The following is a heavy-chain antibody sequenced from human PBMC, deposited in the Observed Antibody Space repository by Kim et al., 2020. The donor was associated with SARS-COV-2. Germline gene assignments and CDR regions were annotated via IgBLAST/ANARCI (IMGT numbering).Heavy chain of an antibody. V-gene: IGHV3-7*03. Sequence: NYGDAVKGRFTISGDNAKNSLYLQMNSLGAEDTAVYYCARVRMATILGYWGQGTLGTVSS. CDR3: ARVRMATILGY. D-gene: IGHD5-12*01. J-gene: IGHJ4*02.